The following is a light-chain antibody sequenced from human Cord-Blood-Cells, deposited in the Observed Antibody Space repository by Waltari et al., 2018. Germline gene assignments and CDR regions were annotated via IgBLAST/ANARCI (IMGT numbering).Light chain of an antibody. CDR3: QQRSNT. Sequence: EIVLTQSPATLSLSPGERATLSCRASQSVSSYLAWYQQKPGLAPRLLIYDASNRATGIPARFSGSGSGTDFTLTISSLEPEDFAVYYCQQRSNTFGQGTKLEIK. J-gene: IGKJ2*01. V-gene: IGKV3-11*01. CDR1: QSVSSY. CDR2: DAS.